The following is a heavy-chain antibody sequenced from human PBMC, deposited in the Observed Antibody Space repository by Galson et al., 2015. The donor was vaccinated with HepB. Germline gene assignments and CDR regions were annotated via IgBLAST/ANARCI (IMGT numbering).Heavy chain of an antibody. D-gene: IGHD3-10*01. V-gene: IGHV1-69*10. CDR2: IIPILGIA. J-gene: IGHJ6*03. CDR1: GGTFSSYA. Sequence: SVKVSCKASGGTFSSYAISWVRQAPGQGLEWMGGIIPILGIANYAQKFQGRVTITADKSTSTAYMELSSLRSEDTAVYYCARGNGSGSYGLLHDYYYMDVWGKGTTVTVSS. CDR3: ARGNGSGSYGLLHDYYYMDV.